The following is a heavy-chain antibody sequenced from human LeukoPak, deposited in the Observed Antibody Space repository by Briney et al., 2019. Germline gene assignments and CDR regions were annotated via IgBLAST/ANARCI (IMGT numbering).Heavy chain of an antibody. J-gene: IGHJ4*02. CDR1: GGSISSYY. V-gene: IGHV4-59*01. CDR2: TYYSGST. CDR3: ARVVYSYGYKVFDY. D-gene: IGHD5-18*01. Sequence: SETLSLTCTVSGGSISSYYWSWIRQPPGKGLEWIGYTYYSGSTNYNPSLKSRVTISVDTSKNQFSLKLSSVTAADTAVYYCARVVYSYGYKVFDYWGQGTLVTVSS.